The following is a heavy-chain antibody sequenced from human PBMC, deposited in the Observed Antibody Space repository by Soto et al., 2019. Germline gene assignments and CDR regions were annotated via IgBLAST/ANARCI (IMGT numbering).Heavy chain of an antibody. Sequence: SETLSLTCTVSGGSVSSSSCYLGWIRQPPGKGLEWIGYIYYSGRTYYNPSLKSRVTISVDTSKNQFSLKLTSVTAADTAVYYCARSYDSSGHNWFDSSGQGTLVTVSS. V-gene: IGHV4-30-4*08. CDR1: GGSVSSSSCY. CDR3: ARSYDSSGHNWFDS. D-gene: IGHD3-22*01. CDR2: IYYSGRT. J-gene: IGHJ5*01.